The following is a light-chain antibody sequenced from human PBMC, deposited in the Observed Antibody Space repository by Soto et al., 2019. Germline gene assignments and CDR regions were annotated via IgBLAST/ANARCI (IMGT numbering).Light chain of an antibody. CDR3: QQLNSYPIT. Sequence: DIQLTQSPSFLSASVGDRVTITCRASQGISTYVAWFQQKPGKAPNLLTYVASTLHSGVPSRFSGTGSGTEFTLTSSSLQPEDFATYYCQQLNSYPITFGQGTKLEIK. V-gene: IGKV1-9*01. J-gene: IGKJ2*01. CDR1: QGISTY. CDR2: VAS.